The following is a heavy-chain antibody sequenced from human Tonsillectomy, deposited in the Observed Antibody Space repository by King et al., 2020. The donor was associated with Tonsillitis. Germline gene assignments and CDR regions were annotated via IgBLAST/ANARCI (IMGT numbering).Heavy chain of an antibody. V-gene: IGHV4-59*13. CDR2: IYYSGYT. CDR3: AREKIPSE. D-gene: IGHD2-2*02. Sequence: VQLQESGPGLVKPSETLSLTCTVSGGSISSGYWSWIRQPPGKGLEWIGYIYYSGYTNYNPSLKSRVTITVETSKNQFSLKLRTVTAADTAVYYCAREKIPSEWGQGNLVTVSS. CDR1: GGSISSGY. J-gene: IGHJ4*02.